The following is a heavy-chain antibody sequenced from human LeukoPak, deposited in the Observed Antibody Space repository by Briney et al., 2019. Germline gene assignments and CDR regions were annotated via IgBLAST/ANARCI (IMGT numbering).Heavy chain of an antibody. CDR2: ISHSGSTT. CDR1: GVTFSNYA. J-gene: IGHJ4*02. CDR3: AKDDDDTSGYYPYYFDS. V-gene: IGHV3-23*01. D-gene: IGHD3-22*01. Sequence: GSLRLSCAASGVTFSNYAMNWVRQAPGEGLEWVSSISHSGSTTYYADSVKGRFTISRDNSKNTLYLQMNSLRAEDTAVYYCAKDDDDTSGYYPYYFDSWGQGTLVTVSS.